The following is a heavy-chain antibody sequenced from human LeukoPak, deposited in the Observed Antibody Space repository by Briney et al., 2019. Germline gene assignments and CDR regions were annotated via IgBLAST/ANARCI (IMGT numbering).Heavy chain of an antibody. D-gene: IGHD2-2*01. CDR1: GSTFSSNT. Sequence: GGSLRLSCAASGSTFSSNTMNWVRQAPGKGLEWISYISNTGSVIYYADSVKGRFTISRDNSKNTLYLQMNSLRAEDTAVYYCARDAFVVVPAALDPYYFDYWGQGTLVTVSS. CDR2: ISNTGSVI. V-gene: IGHV3-48*01. CDR3: ARDAFVVVPAALDPYYFDY. J-gene: IGHJ4*02.